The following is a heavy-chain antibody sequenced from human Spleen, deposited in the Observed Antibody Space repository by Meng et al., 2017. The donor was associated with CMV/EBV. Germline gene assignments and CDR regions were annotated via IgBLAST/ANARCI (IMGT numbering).Heavy chain of an antibody. D-gene: IGHD2-2*01. CDR1: GGTFSSYA. CDR2: IIPILGIA. Sequence: SVKVSCKASGGTFSSYAITWVRQAPGQGLEWMGGIIPILGIANYAQKFQGRVTITADKSTSTAYMALSSLRSEDTAVYYCARGEVVPAAGEDYYGMDVWGQGTTVTVSS. CDR3: ARGEVVPAAGEDYYGMDV. J-gene: IGHJ6*02. V-gene: IGHV1-69*10.